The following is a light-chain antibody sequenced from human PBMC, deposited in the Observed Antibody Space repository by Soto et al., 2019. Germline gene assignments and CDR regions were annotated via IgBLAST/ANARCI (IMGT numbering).Light chain of an antibody. J-gene: IGLJ2*01. CDR3: SSFAGNNTLV. V-gene: IGLV2-8*01. CDR2: EVS. CDR1: SSDVGGYNY. Sequence: QSVLTQPPSASGSPGQSVTISCTGTSSDVGGYNYVSWYQQHPGKAPKLMLSEVSKRPSGVPDRCSGSKSGNTASLTVSGRQAEDEADYYCSSFAGNNTLVFGGGTKLTVL.